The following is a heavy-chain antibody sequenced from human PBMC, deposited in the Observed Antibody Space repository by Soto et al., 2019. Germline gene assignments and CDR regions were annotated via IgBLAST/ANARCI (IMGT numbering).Heavy chain of an antibody. CDR2: ISGSGGST. Sequence: EVQLLESGGGLVQPGGSLRLSCAASGFTFSSYAMSWVRQAPGKGLEWVSAISGSGGSTYYADSVKGRFTISRDNSKNTLYLQMNSLRAEDTGVYYCAKDFWGSYVIQYYFDYWGQGTLVTVSS. J-gene: IGHJ4*02. CDR3: AKDFWGSYVIQYYFDY. V-gene: IGHV3-23*01. CDR1: GFTFSSYA. D-gene: IGHD3-16*01.